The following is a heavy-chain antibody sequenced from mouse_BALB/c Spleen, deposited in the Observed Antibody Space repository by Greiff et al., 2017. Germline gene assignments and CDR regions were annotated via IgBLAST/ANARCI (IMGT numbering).Heavy chain of an antibody. Sequence: VQLQQSGAELVRSGASVKLSCTASGFNIKDYYMHWVKQRPEQGLEWIGWIDPENGDTEYAPKFQGKATMTADTSSNTAYLQLSSLTSEDTAVYYCNGGNYLSFADWGQGTLVTVSA. D-gene: IGHD2-1*01. CDR2: IDPENGDT. CDR3: NGGNYLSFAD. CDR1: GFNIKDYY. J-gene: IGHJ3*01. V-gene: IGHV14-4*02.